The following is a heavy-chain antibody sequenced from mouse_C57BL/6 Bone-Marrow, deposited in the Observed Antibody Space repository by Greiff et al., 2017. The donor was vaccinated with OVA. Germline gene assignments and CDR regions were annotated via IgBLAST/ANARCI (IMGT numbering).Heavy chain of an antibody. CDR1: GYTFTSYW. D-gene: IGHD3-2*01. Sequence: VQLQQPGAELVKPGASVKLSCKASGYTFTSYWMHWVKQRPGQGLEWIGMIHPNSGSTNYNEKFKSKATLTVDKSSSTAYMQLSSLTSEDSAVYYCARDRGDSAWFAYWGKGTLVTVSA. J-gene: IGHJ3*01. CDR2: IHPNSGST. CDR3: ARDRGDSAWFAY. V-gene: IGHV1-64*01.